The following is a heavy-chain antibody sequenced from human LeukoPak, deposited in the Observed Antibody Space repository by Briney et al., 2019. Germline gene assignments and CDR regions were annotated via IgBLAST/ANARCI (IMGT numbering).Heavy chain of an antibody. CDR2: IYYSGST. J-gene: IGHJ4*02. CDR3: ARLGMAAAGSERGFDY. V-gene: IGHV4-59*01. D-gene: IGHD6-13*01. Sequence: SETLSLTCTVSGGSISSYYWSWIRQPPGKGLEWIGYIYYSGSTNYNPSLKSRVTISVDTSKNQFSLKLSSVTAADTAVYYCARLGMAAAGSERGFDYWGQGTLVTVSS. CDR1: GGSISSYY.